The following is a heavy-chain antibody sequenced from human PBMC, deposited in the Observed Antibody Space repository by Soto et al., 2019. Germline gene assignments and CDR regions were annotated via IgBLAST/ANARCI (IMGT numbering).Heavy chain of an antibody. CDR2: IYYSGST. D-gene: IGHD2-15*01. Sequence: QVQLQESGPGLVKPSQTLSLTCTVSGGSISSGDYYWSWIRQPPGKGLEWIGYIYYSGSTYYNPSLKSRVTISEDTSKNQSSLKLSSVTAADTAVYYCAREGVVVVAAQSYYFDYWGQGTLVAVSS. V-gene: IGHV4-30-4*01. CDR1: GGSISSGDYY. J-gene: IGHJ4*02. CDR3: AREGVVVVAAQSYYFDY.